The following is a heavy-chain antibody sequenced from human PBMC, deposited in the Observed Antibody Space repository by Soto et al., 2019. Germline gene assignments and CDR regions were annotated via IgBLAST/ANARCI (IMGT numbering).Heavy chain of an antibody. V-gene: IGHV3-53*01. Sequence: AASGFVVTDYYMSWVRQAPGKGLEWVAVFLIGGDTHYGESVKGRFTISRDNSKNTLYLQMNSLRAEDTAVYYCAREPLWSGPLPLDAFDLWGQGTMVTVSS. CDR2: FLIGGDT. CDR3: AREPLWSGPLPLDAFDL. CDR1: GFVVTDYY. D-gene: IGHD3-3*01. J-gene: IGHJ3*01.